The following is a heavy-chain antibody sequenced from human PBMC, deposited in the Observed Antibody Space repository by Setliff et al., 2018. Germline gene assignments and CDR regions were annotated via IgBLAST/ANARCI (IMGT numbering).Heavy chain of an antibody. CDR1: GGSIRSYY. CDR3: SRRNNFWTGYYFDY. Sequence: SETLSLTCTVSGGSIRSYYWGWIRQSPGKGLEWIGYIYYSGSTNYNPSLKSRVTISVDTSKNQFSLNLSSLTAADTAVYYCSRRNNFWTGYYFDYWGQGTLVTSPQ. J-gene: IGHJ4*02. CDR2: IYYSGST. V-gene: IGHV4-59*08. D-gene: IGHD3-3*01.